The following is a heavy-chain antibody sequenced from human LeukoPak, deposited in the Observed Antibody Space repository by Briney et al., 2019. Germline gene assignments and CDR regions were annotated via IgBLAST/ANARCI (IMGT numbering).Heavy chain of an antibody. Sequence: SETLSLTCTVSGGSISSYYWSWIRQPAGKGLEWIGRIYTSGSTNYNPSLKSRVTMSVDTSKNQFSLKLSSVTAEDTAVYYCARSSGTDSGWWYWFDPWGQGTLVTVSS. CDR3: ARSSGTDSGWWYWFDP. D-gene: IGHD6-19*01. CDR1: GGSISSYY. CDR2: IYTSGST. V-gene: IGHV4-4*07. J-gene: IGHJ5*02.